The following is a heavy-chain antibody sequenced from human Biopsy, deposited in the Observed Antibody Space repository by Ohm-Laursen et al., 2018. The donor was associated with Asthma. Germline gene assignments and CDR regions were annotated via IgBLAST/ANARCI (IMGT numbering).Heavy chain of an antibody. CDR2: ISSLSRYI. CDR1: GFTFKDAW. Sequence: GSLRLSCAASGFTFKDAWMNWVRQAPGKGLEWVASISSLSRYIYHATSLRGRFTISRDNAKRSLYLQMDSLRGDDTAVYYCSRDFTIGSGSPFHFWGRGTLVTVSS. V-gene: IGHV3-21*01. D-gene: IGHD3-10*01. CDR3: SRDFTIGSGSPFHF. J-gene: IGHJ4*02.